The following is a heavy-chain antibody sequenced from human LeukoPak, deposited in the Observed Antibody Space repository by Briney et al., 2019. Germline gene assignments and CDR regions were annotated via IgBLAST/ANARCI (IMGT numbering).Heavy chain of an antibody. Sequence: SQTLSLTCTVSGGSINSGNYYWSWIRQPAGTGLEWIGEINHSGSTNYNPSLKSRVTISVDTSKNQFSLKLSSVTAADTAVYYCARGFWGSGSYYYYYYYMDVWGKGTTVTISS. CDR3: ARGFWGSGSYYYYYYYMDV. J-gene: IGHJ6*03. V-gene: IGHV4-61*09. CDR1: GGSINSGNYY. CDR2: INHSGST. D-gene: IGHD3-10*01.